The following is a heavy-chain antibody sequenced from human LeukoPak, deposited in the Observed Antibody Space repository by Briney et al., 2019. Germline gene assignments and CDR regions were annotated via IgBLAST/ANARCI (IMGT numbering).Heavy chain of an antibody. CDR1: GGYISSYY. Sequence: SETLSLTCTVSGGYISSYYWSWIRQPPGKGLEWIGYINESGNTNSNPSLKSRVTISVDTSKKQFSLKLNSVTAADTAVYFCARGTPIIYYFDYWGLGTLVTVSS. D-gene: IGHD3-10*01. CDR2: INESGNT. CDR3: ARGTPIIYYFDY. V-gene: IGHV4-59*01. J-gene: IGHJ4*02.